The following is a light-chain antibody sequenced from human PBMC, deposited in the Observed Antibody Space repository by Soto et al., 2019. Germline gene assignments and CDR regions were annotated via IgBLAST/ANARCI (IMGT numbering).Light chain of an antibody. CDR2: KAR. Sequence: DIQMTQSPPTLSASVGDRVTITCRASQSLNDWLAWYQQKPAKAPKLWLYKARSLESGVPSRFSGSGSGPEFTLTISSLPPDDFATYYDQQYMDYYSWTFGHGTKVDI. CDR3: QQYMDYYSWT. CDR1: QSLNDW. J-gene: IGKJ1*01. V-gene: IGKV1-5*03.